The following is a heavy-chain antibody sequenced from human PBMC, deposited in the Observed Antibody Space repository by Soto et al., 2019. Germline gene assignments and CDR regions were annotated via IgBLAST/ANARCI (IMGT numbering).Heavy chain of an antibody. Sequence: GGSLRLSCAASGFTFSGDAMNWVRQAPGKGLEWVSSISTTSTYIYYADSVKGRFTISRDNANNSLHLQMNSLRAEDTAVYYCPRAGVTPNFFDYCGQGTLVTVSS. CDR1: GFTFSGDA. CDR2: ISTTSTYI. CDR3: PRAGVTPNFFDY. V-gene: IGHV3-21*01. D-gene: IGHD2-21*02. J-gene: IGHJ4*02.